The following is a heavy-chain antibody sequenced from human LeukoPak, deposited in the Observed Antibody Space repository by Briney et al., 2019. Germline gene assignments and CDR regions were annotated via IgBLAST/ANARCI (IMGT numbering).Heavy chain of an antibody. CDR2: ISYDGSNK. V-gene: IGHV3-30*03. D-gene: IGHD2-15*01. CDR3: ARETVVVVAATPFDYYDSSGPFDY. Sequence: GGSLRLSCAASGFTFSSYSMNWVRQAPGKGLEWVAVISYDGSNKYYADSVRGRFTISRDNSKNTLYLQMNSLRAEDTAVYYCARETVVVVAATPFDYYDSSGPFDYWGQGTLVTVSS. CDR1: GFTFSSYS. J-gene: IGHJ4*02.